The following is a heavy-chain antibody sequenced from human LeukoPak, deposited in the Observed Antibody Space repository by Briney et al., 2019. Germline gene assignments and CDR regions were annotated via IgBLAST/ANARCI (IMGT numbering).Heavy chain of an antibody. CDR1: GFTFSPYW. Sequence: PGGSLRLSCAASGFTFSPYWMHWVRQAPGKGLEWVSAISGSGGSTYYADSVKGRFTISRDNSKNTLYLQMNSLRAEDTAVYYCAKDRAYCGGDCWAGHPAVHSAFDPWGQGTLVTVSS. J-gene: IGHJ5*02. V-gene: IGHV3-23*01. CDR2: ISGSGGST. D-gene: IGHD2-21*02. CDR3: AKDRAYCGGDCWAGHPAVHSAFDP.